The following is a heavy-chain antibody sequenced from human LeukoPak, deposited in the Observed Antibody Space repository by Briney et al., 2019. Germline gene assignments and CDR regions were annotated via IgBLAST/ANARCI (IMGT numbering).Heavy chain of an antibody. V-gene: IGHV3-7*01. CDR2: IREDGNER. Sequence: GGSLRLSCVATGFTFTKHWMSWVRQSRGKGLECVAKIREDGNERHYVDSVKGRFTISRENARNSLYLQMNNVRVDDTAVYYCVRDYRGGWNDYWGQGTQVTVSS. CDR3: VRDYRGGWNDY. CDR1: GFTFTKHW. J-gene: IGHJ4*02. D-gene: IGHD1-26*01.